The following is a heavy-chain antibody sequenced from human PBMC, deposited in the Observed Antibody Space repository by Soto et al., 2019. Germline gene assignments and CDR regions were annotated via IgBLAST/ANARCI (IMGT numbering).Heavy chain of an antibody. D-gene: IGHD6-19*01. CDR3: ARLGSGWRVGPLYNWFDP. V-gene: IGHV5-51*01. J-gene: IGHJ5*02. CDR1: GYSFTSYW. CDR2: IYPGDSDT. Sequence: GESLKISCKGSGYSFTSYWIGWVRQMPGKGLEWMGIIYPGDSDTRYSPSFQGQVTISADKSISTAYLQWSSLKASDTAMYYCARLGSGWRVGPLYNWFDPWGQGTLVTVSS.